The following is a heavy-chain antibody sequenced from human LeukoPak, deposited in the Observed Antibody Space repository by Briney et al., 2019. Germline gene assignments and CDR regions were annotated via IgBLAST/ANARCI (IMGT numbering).Heavy chain of an antibody. V-gene: IGHV3-7*01. CDR3: ARRQSYASRRLYYYYMDV. J-gene: IGHJ6*03. D-gene: IGHD3-10*01. CDR2: IKKDGSDK. CDR1: GFTFSSYW. Sequence: GGSLRLSCAASGFTFSSYWMSWVRQAPGKGLEWVANIKKDGSDKYYVDSVKGRFTISRDNAKTSLYLQMNSLRAEDTAVYYCARRQSYASRRLYYYYMDVWGKGTTVTVSS.